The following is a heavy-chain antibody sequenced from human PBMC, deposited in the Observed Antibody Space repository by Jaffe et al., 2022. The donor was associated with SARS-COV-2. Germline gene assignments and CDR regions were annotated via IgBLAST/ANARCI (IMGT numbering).Heavy chain of an antibody. CDR2: VYNTGRT. V-gene: IGHV4-61*02. CDR1: GGSISSGSFF. Sequence: QVQVQESGPGLAKPSQTLSLTCTVSGGSISSGSFFWSWIRQPAGERPEWIGRVYNTGRTQYNPSLKSRVTISIDTSANQLSLRLYSVTAADTAVYYCARYYDYYDGRYPHGFDIWGQGTMVTVSS. J-gene: IGHJ3*02. D-gene: IGHD3-22*01. CDR3: ARYYDYYDGRYPHGFDI.